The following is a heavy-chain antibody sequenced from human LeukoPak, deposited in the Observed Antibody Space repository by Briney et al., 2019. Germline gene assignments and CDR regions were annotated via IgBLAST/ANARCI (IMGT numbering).Heavy chain of an antibody. D-gene: IGHD7-27*01. V-gene: IGHV1-2*02. CDR2: ISPNSGGT. Sequence: VASVKVSCKASGYTFTAYYIHWVRQAPGQGLEWMGWISPNSGGTDYAQKFQGRVTMTRDTSISTAYVELSSLTSDDTAVYYCAIQPWGSGNNWYLDLWGRGTLVTVSS. J-gene: IGHJ2*01. CDR3: AIQPWGSGNNWYLDL. CDR1: GYTFTAYY.